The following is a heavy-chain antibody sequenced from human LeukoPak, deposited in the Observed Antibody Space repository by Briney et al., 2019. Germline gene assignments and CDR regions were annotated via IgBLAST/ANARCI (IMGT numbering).Heavy chain of an antibody. V-gene: IGHV3-53*01. CDR1: GFTVSCNS. CDR2: LYSGGGT. J-gene: IGHJ4*02. Sequence: GGSLRLSCAVSGFTVSCNSMSWVRQAPGRGLEWVSILYSGGGTDYADSVKGRFTISRDNSKNTLYLGMNSLRVEDTAVYYCAKGSSGARPYYFDYWGQGNLVTVSS. CDR3: AKGSSGARPYYFDY.